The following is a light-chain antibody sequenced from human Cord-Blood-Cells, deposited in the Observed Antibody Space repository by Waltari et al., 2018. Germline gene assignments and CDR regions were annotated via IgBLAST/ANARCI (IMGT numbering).Light chain of an antibody. CDR1: QDISNY. J-gene: IGKJ2*01. CDR2: DAS. Sequence: DIQMTQSPSSLSASVGDRVTITCQASQDISNYLNWYQQKPRKAPKLLIYDASNLETGVPSRVSGSGSGTDFTFTISSLQPEDNATYYCQQYDNLLLMDTFCQGTKLEIK. CDR3: QQYDNLLLMDT. V-gene: IGKV1-33*01.